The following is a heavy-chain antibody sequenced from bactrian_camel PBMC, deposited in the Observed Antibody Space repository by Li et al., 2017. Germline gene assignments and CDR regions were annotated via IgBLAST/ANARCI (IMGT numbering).Heavy chain of an antibody. D-gene: IGHD1*01. J-gene: IGHJ6*01. CDR3: AARGGMYCPELSRGDAVLFDY. Sequence: HVQLVESGEGSVQAGGSLRLSCAASGYTYSTSTSYMGWFRQAPGKEREGVASTDSDGHQRYGDSALGRFTASRDSTTNTLYLQMTNLQPEDTGMYYCAARGGMYCPELSRGDAVLFDYWGQGTQVTVS. CDR1: GYTYSTST. CDR2: TDSDGHQ. V-gene: IGHV3S53*01.